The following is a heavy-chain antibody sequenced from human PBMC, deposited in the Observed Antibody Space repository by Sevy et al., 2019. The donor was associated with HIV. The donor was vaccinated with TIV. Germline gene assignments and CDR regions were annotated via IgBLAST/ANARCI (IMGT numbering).Heavy chain of an antibody. CDR1: GFAFYDYS. D-gene: IGHD2-8*01. CDR3: AREGCTRPHDY. CDR2: LSFGCGKI. Sequence: GGSLRLSCAASGFAFYDYSMSWIRQAPGKGLEWVATLSFGCGKINYADSVKGRFTISRDNSKNSFYLQMNNLRVEDTTLYYCAREGCTRPHDYWGQGTRVTVSS. J-gene: IGHJ4*02. V-gene: IGHV3-23*01.